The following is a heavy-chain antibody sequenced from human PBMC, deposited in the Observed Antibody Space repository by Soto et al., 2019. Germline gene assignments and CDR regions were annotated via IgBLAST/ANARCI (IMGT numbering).Heavy chain of an antibody. CDR1: GGSISSGGYS. D-gene: IGHD3-22*01. CDR2: IYHSGST. Sequence: PSETLSLTCAVSGGSISSGGYSWSWIRQPPGKGLEWIGYIYHSGSTYYNPSLKSRVTISVDRPKNQFSLKLSSVTAADTAVYYCARAYDSSIPFDQWGQGILVTVSS. J-gene: IGHJ4*02. CDR3: ARAYDSSIPFDQ. V-gene: IGHV4-30-2*01.